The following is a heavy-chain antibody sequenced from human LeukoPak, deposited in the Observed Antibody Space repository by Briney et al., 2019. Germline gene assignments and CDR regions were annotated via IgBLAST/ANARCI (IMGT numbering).Heavy chain of an antibody. CDR2: IHYSRGP. CDR3: ARRIVSEPPIQQGNGLDP. CDR1: GDSISNYY. Sequence: PSETLSLTFSVSGDSISNYYWNWVRQAPGKGLEWIAYIHYSRGPYYNPSLKSRVTISIDTSKSQFSLKLSSVTAADTAVYYCARRIVSEPPIQQGNGLDPWGQGILVTVSS. V-gene: IGHV4-59*08. J-gene: IGHJ5*02. D-gene: IGHD5/OR15-5a*01.